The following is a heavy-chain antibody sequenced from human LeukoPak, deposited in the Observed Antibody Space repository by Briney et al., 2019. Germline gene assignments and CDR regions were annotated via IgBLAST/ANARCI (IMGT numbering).Heavy chain of an antibody. V-gene: IGHV4-34*01. J-gene: IGHJ4*02. D-gene: IGHD3-3*01. CDR3: ARLRSYYDFWSGYYTICYFDY. CDR1: GGSFSGYY. Sequence: PSETLSLTCAVYGGSFSGYYWSWIRQPPGKGLEWIGEVNHSGSTNYNPSLKSRVTISVDTSKNQFSLKLSSVTAADTAVYYCARLRSYYDFWSGYYTICYFDYWGQGTLVTVSS. CDR2: VNHSGST.